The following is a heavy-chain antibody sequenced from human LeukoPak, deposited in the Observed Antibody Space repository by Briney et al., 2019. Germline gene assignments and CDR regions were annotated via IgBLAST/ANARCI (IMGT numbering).Heavy chain of an antibody. CDR1: GFTFSSYG. Sequence: GGSLRLSCAASGFTFSSYGMHWVRQAPGKGLEWVAVISYDGSNKKYADSVKGRFTISRDNSKNTLYLQMNSLRAEDTAVYYCAKDDYDILTGYYGGGYYFDYWGQGTLVTVSS. D-gene: IGHD3-9*01. V-gene: IGHV3-30*18. CDR2: ISYDGSNK. CDR3: AKDDYDILTGYYGGGYYFDY. J-gene: IGHJ4*02.